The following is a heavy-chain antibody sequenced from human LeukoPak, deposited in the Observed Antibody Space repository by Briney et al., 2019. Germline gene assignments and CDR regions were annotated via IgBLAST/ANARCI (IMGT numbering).Heavy chain of an antibody. Sequence: PGGSLRLSCAASGFTFSSYGMHWVRQAPGKGLEWVAVISYDGSNKYYADSVKGRFAISRDNSKNTLYLQMNSLRAEDTAVYYCAREGTYYYDSSGYYVEGPFDYWGQGTLVTVSS. CDR3: AREGTYYYDSSGYYVEGPFDY. J-gene: IGHJ4*02. V-gene: IGHV3-30*03. D-gene: IGHD3-22*01. CDR1: GFTFSSYG. CDR2: ISYDGSNK.